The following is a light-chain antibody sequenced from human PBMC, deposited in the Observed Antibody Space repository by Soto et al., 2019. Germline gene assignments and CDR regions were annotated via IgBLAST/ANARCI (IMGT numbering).Light chain of an antibody. CDR2: GNN. CDR1: VSSIGTNT. J-gene: IGLJ2*01. Sequence: QPVLTQPPSASGTPGQRVTISCSGSVSSIGTNTVNWYRQLPGTAPKLLIYGNNQLPSGVPDRFSGSKSGTSASLGISGLQSEDEADYYCAAWDGSLNNVLFGGGTKLTVL. CDR3: AAWDGSLNNVL. V-gene: IGLV1-44*01.